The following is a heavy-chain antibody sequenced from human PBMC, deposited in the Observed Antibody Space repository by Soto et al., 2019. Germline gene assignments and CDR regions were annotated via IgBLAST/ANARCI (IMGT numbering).Heavy chain of an antibody. CDR3: ATDRAGGWELPPWYGMDV. CDR1: GGTFSSYA. Sequence: QVQLVQSGAEVKKPGSSVKVSCKASGGTFSSYAISWVRQAPGQGLEWMGGIIPIFGTANYAQKFQGRVTITADESTSTAYMELSSLRSEDTAVYYCATDRAGGWELPPWYGMDVWGQGTTVTVSS. V-gene: IGHV1-69*12. J-gene: IGHJ6*02. CDR2: IIPIFGTA. D-gene: IGHD1-7*01.